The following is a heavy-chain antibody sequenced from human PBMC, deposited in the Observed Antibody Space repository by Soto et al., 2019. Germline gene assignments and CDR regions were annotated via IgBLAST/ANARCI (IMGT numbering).Heavy chain of an antibody. CDR1: VGSFSGYY. Sequence: QVHLQQWGAGLLKPSQTLSLTCAVYVGSFSGYYWSWIRQPPGKGLEWIGEINHSGSTNYNPSLQSRVSISVGTSNNQLSLKLSSVTAAATAVYYCARGRGDGYNQHWYFDLWGRGPLDTVSS. CDR2: INHSGST. J-gene: IGHJ2*01. CDR3: ARGRGDGYNQHWYFDL. D-gene: IGHD3-10*01. V-gene: IGHV4-34*01.